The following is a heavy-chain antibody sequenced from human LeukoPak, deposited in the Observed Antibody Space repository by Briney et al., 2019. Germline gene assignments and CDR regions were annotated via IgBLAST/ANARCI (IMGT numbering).Heavy chain of an antibody. J-gene: IGHJ6*02. V-gene: IGHV3-30*02. CDR3: AKDLDLWFGELLSPYGMDV. CDR1: GFTFSSYG. D-gene: IGHD3-10*01. CDR2: IWNDGSDM. Sequence: TGGSLRLSCAASGFTFSSYGMHWVRQAPGKGLEWVALIWNDGSDMSYADSVKGRFTISRDNSKNTLYLQMNSLRAEDTAVYYCAKDLDLWFGELLSPYGMDVWGQGTTATVSS.